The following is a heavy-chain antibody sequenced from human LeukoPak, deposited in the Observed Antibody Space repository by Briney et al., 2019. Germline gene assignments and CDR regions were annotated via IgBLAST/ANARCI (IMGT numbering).Heavy chain of an antibody. V-gene: IGHV1-3*01. Sequence: ASVKVSCKASGYTFTSYAMHWVRQAPGQRLEWMGWINAGNGNTKYSQKFQGRVTITRDTSASTAYMELSSLRSEDTAVYYCARALAFSYYDSSGYSTEYFQHRGQGTLVTVSS. CDR3: ARALAFSYYDSSGYSTEYFQH. CDR2: INAGNGNT. J-gene: IGHJ1*01. CDR1: GYTFTSYA. D-gene: IGHD3-22*01.